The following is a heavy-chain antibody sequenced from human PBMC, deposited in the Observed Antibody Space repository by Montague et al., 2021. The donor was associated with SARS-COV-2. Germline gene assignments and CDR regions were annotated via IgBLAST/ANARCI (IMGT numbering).Heavy chain of an antibody. J-gene: IGHJ4*02. CDR3: ASLGYYGSGTQVEY. CDR2: INWNGGST. D-gene: IGHD3-10*01. CDR1: GFTFDDYG. Sequence: SLRLSCAASGFTFDDYGMSWVRQAPGKGLEWVSGINWNGGSTGYADSVKGRFTISRDNAKNSLYLQMNSLGAEDTALYYCASLGYYGSGTQVEYWGQGTLVTVSS. V-gene: IGHV3-20*04.